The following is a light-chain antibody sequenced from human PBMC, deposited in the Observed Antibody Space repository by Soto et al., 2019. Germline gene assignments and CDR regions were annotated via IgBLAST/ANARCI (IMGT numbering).Light chain of an antibody. CDR3: CSYTGSTTLVI. CDR2: QVI. V-gene: IGLV2-23*02. CDR1: SSDIGSYDL. J-gene: IGLJ2*01. Sequence: QSALTQPASVSGSPGQSITISCTGTSSDIGSYDLVSWYQQNPGKAPKLIIFQVIKRPSGVSNRFSGSKSGNTASLTISGLQPEDEAHYYCCSYTGSTTLVIFGGGTKVTVL.